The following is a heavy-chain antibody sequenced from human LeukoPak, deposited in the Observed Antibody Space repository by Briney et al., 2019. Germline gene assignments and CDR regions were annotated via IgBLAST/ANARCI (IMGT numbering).Heavy chain of an antibody. J-gene: IGHJ5*02. D-gene: IGHD2-8*01. V-gene: IGHV4-39*07. CDR3: ARESYCTNGVCYRGNWFDP. Sequence: SETLSLTCAVSGGSISSGGYSWGWIRQPPGKGLEWIGSIYYSGSTYYNPSLKSRVTISVDTSKNQFSLKLSSVTAADTAVYYCARESYCTNGVCYRGNWFDPGAREPWSPSPQ. CDR1: GGSISSGGYS. CDR2: IYYSGST.